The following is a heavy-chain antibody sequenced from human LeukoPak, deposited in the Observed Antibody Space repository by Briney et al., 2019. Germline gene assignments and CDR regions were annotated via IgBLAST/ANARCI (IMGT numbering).Heavy chain of an antibody. J-gene: IGHJ4*02. V-gene: IGHV1-46*01. D-gene: IGHD3-22*01. CDR1: GYTFTSYY. CDR2: INPSGSST. CDR3: ARDPPYYYDSSGYYFSGMNDY. Sequence: GASVKVSCKASGYTFTSYYMHWVRQAPGQGLEWMGIINPSGSSTSYAQKFQGRVTMTRDTSTSTVYMELSSLRSEDTAVYYCARDPPYYYDSSGYYFSGMNDYWGQGTLVTVSS.